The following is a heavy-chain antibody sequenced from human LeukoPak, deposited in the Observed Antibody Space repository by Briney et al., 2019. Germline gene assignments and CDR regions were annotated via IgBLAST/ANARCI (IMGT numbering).Heavy chain of an antibody. D-gene: IGHD3-16*02. CDR2: ISGSGGST. CDR1: GFTFSSYG. CDR3: AKEGGYGELSSYFDY. J-gene: IGHJ4*02. V-gene: IGHV3-23*01. Sequence: PGGSLRLSCAASGFTFSSYGMSWVRQAPGKGLEWVSAISGSGGSTYYADSVKGRFTISRDNSKNTLYLQMNSLRDEDTAVYYWAKEGGYGELSSYFDYWGQGTLVTVSS.